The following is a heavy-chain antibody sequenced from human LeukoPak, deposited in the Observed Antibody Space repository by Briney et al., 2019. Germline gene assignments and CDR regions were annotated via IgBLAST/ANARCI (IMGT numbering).Heavy chain of an antibody. CDR3: AKGKDIVVVVAAAPFDY. J-gene: IGHJ4*02. V-gene: IGHV3-30*04. CDR2: ISYDGSNK. Sequence: GGSLRLSCAASGFTFSSYAMHWVRQAPGKGLEWVAVISYDGSNKYYADSVKGRFTISRDNSKNTLFLQMNSLRAEDTAVYYCAKGKDIVVVVAAAPFDYWGQGTLVTVSS. D-gene: IGHD2-15*01. CDR1: GFTFSSYA.